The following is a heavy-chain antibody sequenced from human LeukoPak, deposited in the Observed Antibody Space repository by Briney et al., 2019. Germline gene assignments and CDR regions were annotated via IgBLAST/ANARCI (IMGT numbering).Heavy chain of an antibody. CDR1: GGSISSSNW. CDR2: IYHSGST. D-gene: IGHD1-1*01. J-gene: IGHJ4*02. Sequence: PSETLSLTCAVSGGSISSSNWWSWVRRPPGKGLEWIGEIYHSGSTNYNPSLKSRVTISVDKSKNQFSLKLSSVTAADTAVYYCARDRDPRRKEKRRGTLDYWGQGTLVTVSS. CDR3: ARDRDPRRKEKRRGTLDY. V-gene: IGHV4-4*02.